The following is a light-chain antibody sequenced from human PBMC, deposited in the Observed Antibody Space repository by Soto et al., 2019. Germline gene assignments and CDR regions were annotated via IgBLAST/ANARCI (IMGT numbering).Light chain of an antibody. CDR2: SDD. V-gene: IGLV1-44*01. J-gene: IGLJ3*02. CDR1: SSNVGSNT. Sequence: QLVLTQPPSASGTPGQRVTISCSGSSSNVGSNTVSWYQQLPGTAPKVLIYSDDQRPSGVPDRFSGSRSGSSASLAISGLQSGDEADYYCASWEDSLNGWVIGGGTKLTV. CDR3: ASWEDSLNGWV.